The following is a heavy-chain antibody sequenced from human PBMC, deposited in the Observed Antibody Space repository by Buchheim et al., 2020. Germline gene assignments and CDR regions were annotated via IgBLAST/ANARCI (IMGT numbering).Heavy chain of an antibody. CDR1: GGSISSYY. V-gene: IGHV4-59*01. J-gene: IGHJ6*02. CDR2: IYYSGST. CDR3: ARAPTWRNGLDV. D-gene: IGHD3-3*01. Sequence: QVQLQESGPGLVKPSETLSLTCTVSGGSISSYYWSWIRQPPGKGLEWIGYIYYSGSTNYNPSLKSRVTISADTSKNQLSLKLSSVTAADTAVYYCARAPTWRNGLDVWGQGTT.